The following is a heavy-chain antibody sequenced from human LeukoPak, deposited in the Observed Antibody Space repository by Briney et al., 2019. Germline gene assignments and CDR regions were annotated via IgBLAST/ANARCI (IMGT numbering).Heavy chain of an antibody. D-gene: IGHD3-10*01. CDR2: IYSGGST. CDR3: ARGGLWFGESTLYFQH. J-gene: IGHJ1*01. CDR1: GFTVSSNY. Sequence: GGSLRLSCAASGFTVSSNYMSWVRQAPGKGLEWVSVIYSGGSTYYADSVKGRFTISRDNSKNTLYLQMNSLRAEDTAVYYCARGGLWFGESTLYFQHWGQGTLVTVSS. V-gene: IGHV3-53*01.